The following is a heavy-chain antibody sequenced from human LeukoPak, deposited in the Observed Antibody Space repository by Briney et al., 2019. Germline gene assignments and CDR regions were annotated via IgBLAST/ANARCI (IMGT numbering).Heavy chain of an antibody. CDR1: GGSISSYY. Sequence: KASETLSLTCTVSGGSISSYYWSWIRQPPGKGLEWIGYIYYSRSTSYNPSLKSRVTISVDTSKNQFSLKLSSVTAADTAVYYCARANEADWFDPWGQGTLVTVSS. J-gene: IGHJ5*02. CDR3: ARANEADWFDP. CDR2: IYYSRST. D-gene: IGHD1-1*01. V-gene: IGHV4-59*01.